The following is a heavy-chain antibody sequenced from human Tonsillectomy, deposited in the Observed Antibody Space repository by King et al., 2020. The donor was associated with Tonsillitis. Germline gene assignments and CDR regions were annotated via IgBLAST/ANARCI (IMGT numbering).Heavy chain of an antibody. V-gene: IGHV4-34*01. D-gene: IGHD3-3*01. CDR3: ARGGGTIFGVIVADSYYYYMDV. J-gene: IGHJ6*03. Sequence: VQLQQWGARLLKPSETLSLTCAVFGGSFSGYYWTWIRQPPGKGLEWIGEINHSGGTNYNPSLKSRVTISVDTSKNQFSLTLSSVTAADTAVYYWARGGGTIFGVIVADSYYYYMDVWGKGTTVTVSS. CDR1: GGSFSGYY. CDR2: INHSGGT.